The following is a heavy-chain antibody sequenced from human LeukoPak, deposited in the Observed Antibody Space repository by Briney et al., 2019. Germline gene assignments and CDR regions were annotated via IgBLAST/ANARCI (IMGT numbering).Heavy chain of an antibody. D-gene: IGHD4-17*01. CDR2: ISAYNGNT. V-gene: IGHV1-18*01. CDR1: GYTFTSYG. J-gene: IGHJ6*02. Sequence: ASVKVSCKASGYTFTSYGISWVRQAPGQGLEWMGWISAYNGNTNYAQKLQGRVTMTTDTSTSTAYMELRSLRSDDTAVYYCARSQLHGDRYYYYYGMDVWGQGTTVTVSS. CDR3: ARSQLHGDRYYYYYGMDV.